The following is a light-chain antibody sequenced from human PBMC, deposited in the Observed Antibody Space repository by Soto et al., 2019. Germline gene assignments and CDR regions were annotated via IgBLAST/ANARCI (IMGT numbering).Light chain of an antibody. Sequence: EIVLTQSPGTLSLSPGERATLSCRASQSVSSSYLVWYQQKPGQAPRLLIYGASSRATGIPDRFSGSGSVTDFTLTISRLEPEDFAVYYCQQYGSSRTFGQGPKVESK. CDR2: GAS. CDR3: QQYGSSRT. V-gene: IGKV3-20*01. J-gene: IGKJ1*01. CDR1: QSVSSSY.